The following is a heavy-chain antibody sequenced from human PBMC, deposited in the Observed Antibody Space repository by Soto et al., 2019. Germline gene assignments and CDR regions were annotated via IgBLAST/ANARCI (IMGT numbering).Heavy chain of an antibody. V-gene: IGHV5-51*01. J-gene: IGHJ4*02. D-gene: IGHD3-3*02. CDR3: ARQLSHICDS. CDR2: IKPGTSDS. CDR1: GYKFGSAW. Sequence: PGESVKISRNGGGYKFGSAWLGWVRQMPGEGLKWVGIIKPGTSDSGYRPSCLGHVTISADEAVGTAYLQWSNLKASDTAIYYCARQLSHICDSWGQGTLVTVSS.